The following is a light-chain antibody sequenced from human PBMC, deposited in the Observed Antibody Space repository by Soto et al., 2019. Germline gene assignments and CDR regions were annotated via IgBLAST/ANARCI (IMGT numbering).Light chain of an antibody. CDR1: QGINNY. CDR3: QQYSSYPHS. Sequence: DLQMTQSPSSLSASVGDRVTITCRASQGINNYLAWFQQKPGEAPKSLIYAASSLQSGVPSKFSGSGTGTDFTLTISSLQPEDFATYYCQQYSSYPHSFGGGTKVEIK. J-gene: IGKJ4*01. CDR2: AAS. V-gene: IGKV1-16*02.